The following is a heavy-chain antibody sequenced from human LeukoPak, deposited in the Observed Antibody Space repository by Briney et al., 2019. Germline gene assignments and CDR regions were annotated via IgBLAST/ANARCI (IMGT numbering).Heavy chain of an antibody. CDR2: ISGSGGST. CDR1: GFTFSSYA. J-gene: IGHJ4*02. Sequence: GGSLRLSCAASGFTFSSYAMSWVRQAPGKGLEWVSAISGSGGSTYYADSVKGRFTISRENSKNTLYLQMNSLRAEDTAVYYCAKHSGYSYLYYFDYWGQGTLVTVSS. CDR3: AKHSGYSYLYYFDY. V-gene: IGHV3-23*01. D-gene: IGHD5-18*01.